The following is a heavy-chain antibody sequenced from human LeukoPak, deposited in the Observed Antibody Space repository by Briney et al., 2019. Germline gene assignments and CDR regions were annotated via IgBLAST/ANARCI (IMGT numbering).Heavy chain of an antibody. V-gene: IGHV3-49*03. Sequence: PGGSLRLSCTASGFTFGDYAMSWFRQAPGKGLEWVGLIRSKAYGGTTEYAASVKGRFTISRDDSKSIAYLQMNSLKTEDTAVYYCTREKMTTVTTTDPTGGYWGQGTLVTVSS. J-gene: IGHJ4*02. CDR1: GFTFGDYA. CDR3: TREKMTTVTTTDPTGGY. CDR2: IRSKAYGGTT. D-gene: IGHD4-17*01.